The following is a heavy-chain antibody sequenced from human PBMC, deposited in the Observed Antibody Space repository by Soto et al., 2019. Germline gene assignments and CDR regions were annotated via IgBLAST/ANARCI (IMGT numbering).Heavy chain of an antibody. CDR3: ARHLYDSSAYQTPYFAE. CDR1: GGSISSYY. D-gene: IGHD3-22*01. CDR2: LYDSGST. J-gene: IGHJ1*01. Sequence: SETLSLTCTVSGGSISSYYWSWIRQPPGKGLEWIGYLYDSGSTHYNPSLKSRVTISVDMSKTQFSLKLSSVTAADTAVYYCARHLYDSSAYQTPYFAEWGKGTLVTVDS. V-gene: IGHV4-59*08.